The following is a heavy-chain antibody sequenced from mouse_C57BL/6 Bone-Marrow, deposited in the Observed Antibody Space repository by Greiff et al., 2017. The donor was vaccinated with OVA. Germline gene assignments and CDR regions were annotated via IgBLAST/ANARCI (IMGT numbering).Heavy chain of an antibody. J-gene: IGHJ3*01. CDR3: ARNKLRLPWFAY. D-gene: IGHD3-2*02. Sequence: QVQLQQPGAELVKPGASVKLSCKASGYTFTSYWMHWVKQRPGQGLEWIGMIHPNSGSTNYNEKFKSKATLTVDKSSSTAYMQLSSLTSEDSAVYYCARNKLRLPWFAYWGQGTLVTVSA. V-gene: IGHV1-64*01. CDR2: IHPNSGST. CDR1: GYTFTSYW.